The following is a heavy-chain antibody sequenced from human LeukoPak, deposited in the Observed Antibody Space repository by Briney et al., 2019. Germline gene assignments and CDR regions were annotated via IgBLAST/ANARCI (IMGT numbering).Heavy chain of an antibody. CDR1: GGSISSSSYY. J-gene: IGHJ4*02. CDR2: IYYSGST. Sequence: SETLSLTCTVSGGSISSSSYYWGWIRQPPGKGLEWIGSIYYSGSTYYNPSLKSRVTISVDTSKNQFSLKLSSVTAADTAVYYCARQEYFYDRSGYYPDYWGQGTLVTVPS. D-gene: IGHD3-22*01. V-gene: IGHV4-39*01. CDR3: ARQEYFYDRSGYYPDY.